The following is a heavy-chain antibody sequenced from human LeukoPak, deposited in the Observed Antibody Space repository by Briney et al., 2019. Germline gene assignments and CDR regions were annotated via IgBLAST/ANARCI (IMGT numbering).Heavy chain of an antibody. CDR1: GFTFSSYS. V-gene: IGHV3-9*01. CDR3: ARDGGVRGVNNWFDP. CDR2: ISWNSGSI. Sequence: AWGSLRLSCAASGFTFSSYSMNWVRQAPGKGLEWVSGISWNSGSIGYADSVKGRFTISRDNSKNTLYLQMNSLRAEDTAVYYCARDGGVRGVNNWFDPWGQGTLVTVSS. D-gene: IGHD3-10*01. J-gene: IGHJ5*02.